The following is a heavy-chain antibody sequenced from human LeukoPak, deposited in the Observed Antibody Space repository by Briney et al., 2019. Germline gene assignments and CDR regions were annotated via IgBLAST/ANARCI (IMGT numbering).Heavy chain of an antibody. CDR1: GGSINNYY. CDR3: TRLTEYQLTYRFYGFDY. D-gene: IGHD3-16*02. CDR2: MSATGST. V-gene: IGHV4-4*09. J-gene: IGHJ3*01. Sequence: SETLSPTCAVSGGSINNYYWSWIRQPPGKGLEWIGYMSATGSTNYNPTHNSQVTTSKNTSKKQLSLNTNSVTAADTAVYHCTRLTEYQLTYRFYGFDYWGQGTRVTVS.